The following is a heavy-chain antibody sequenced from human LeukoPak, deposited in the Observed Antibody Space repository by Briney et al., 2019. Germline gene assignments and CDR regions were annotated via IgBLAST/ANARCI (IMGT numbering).Heavy chain of an antibody. CDR3: ARGGGSGSYGFDY. CDR1: GGTFSSYA. D-gene: IGHD3-10*01. J-gene: IGHJ4*02. V-gene: IGHV1-69*05. CDR2: IIPIFGTA. Sequence: SVKVSCKASGGTFSSYAISWVRQAPGQGLEWMGRIIPIFGTANYAQKFQDRVTITTDESTSTAYMELSSLRSEDTAVYYCARGGGSGSYGFDYWGQGTLVTVSS.